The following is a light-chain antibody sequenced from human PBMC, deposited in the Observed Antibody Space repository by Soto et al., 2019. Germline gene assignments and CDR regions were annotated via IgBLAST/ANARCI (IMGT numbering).Light chain of an antibody. CDR1: SSNIGNNY. V-gene: IGLV1-51*01. CDR3: GTWDSSLSDGV. CDR2: DNN. J-gene: IGLJ1*01. Sequence: QCLLTQPPAVSSAPGHMVTISCSGSSSNIGNNYVSWYQQLPGTAPKLLIYDNNKRPSGIPDRFSGSKSGTSATLGITGLQTGDEADYYCGTWDSSLSDGVFGTGTKVTVL.